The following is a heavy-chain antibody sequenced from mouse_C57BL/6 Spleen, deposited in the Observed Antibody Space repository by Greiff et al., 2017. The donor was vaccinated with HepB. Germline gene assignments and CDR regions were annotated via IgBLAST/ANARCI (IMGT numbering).Heavy chain of an antibody. J-gene: IGHJ2*01. Sequence: EVKLVESGGGLVKPGGSLKLSCAASGFTFSSYTMSWVRQTPEKRLEWVATISGGGGNTYYPDSVKGRFTISRDNAKNTLYLQMSSLRSEDTALYYCAMNYYGTSFDYWGQGTTLTVSS. CDR1: GFTFSSYT. V-gene: IGHV5-9*01. D-gene: IGHD1-1*01. CDR3: AMNYYGTSFDY. CDR2: ISGGGGNT.